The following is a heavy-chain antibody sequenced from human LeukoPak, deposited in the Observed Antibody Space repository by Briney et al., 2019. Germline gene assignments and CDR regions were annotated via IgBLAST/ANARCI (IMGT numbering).Heavy chain of an antibody. CDR2: IGSDTTT. CDR3: AKDLHYWVAMDV. D-gene: IGHD2-15*01. J-gene: IGHJ6*02. V-gene: IGHV3-23*01. CDR1: GFXFRDFA. Sequence: GGSLRLSCAASGFXFRDFAMSWVRQAPGKGLEWVSGIGSDTTTHYAESVKGRFAISRDNAKNTLYLHMNSVRAEDTALYYCAKDLHYWVAMDVWGQGTSVTVS.